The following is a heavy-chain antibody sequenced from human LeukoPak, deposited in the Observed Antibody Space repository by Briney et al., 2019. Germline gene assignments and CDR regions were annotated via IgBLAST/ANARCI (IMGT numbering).Heavy chain of an antibody. CDR2: IYYSGST. Sequence: PSETLSLTCTVSGGSISSSSYYWGWIRQPPGKGLEWIGSIYYSGSTYYSPSLKSRVTISVDTSKNQFSLKLSSVTAADTAVYYCARSLVARGSWFDPWGQGTLVTVSS. CDR3: ARSLVARGSWFDP. J-gene: IGHJ5*02. D-gene: IGHD3-10*01. CDR1: GGSISSSSYY. V-gene: IGHV4-39*01.